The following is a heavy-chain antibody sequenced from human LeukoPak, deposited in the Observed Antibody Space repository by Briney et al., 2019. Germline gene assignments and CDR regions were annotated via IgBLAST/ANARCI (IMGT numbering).Heavy chain of an antibody. CDR3: ARGRRTFDP. CDR2: ISAYNGNT. V-gene: IGHV1-18*01. CDR1: GYTFTSYG. J-gene: IGHJ5*02. Sequence: ASVKVSCKASGYTFTSYGISWVRQAPGQGLEWMGWISAYNGNTNYAQKFQGWVTMTRDTSISTAYMELSRLRSDDTAVYYCARGRRTFDPWGQGTLVTVSS.